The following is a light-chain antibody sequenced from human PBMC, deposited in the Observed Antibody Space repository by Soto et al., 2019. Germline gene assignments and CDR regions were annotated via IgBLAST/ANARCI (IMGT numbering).Light chain of an antibody. CDR3: GSWDSSLNVVL. V-gene: IGLV1-51*01. J-gene: IGLJ2*01. CDR1: NSNIGNNY. CDR2: DSN. Sequence: QSVLTQPPSVSAAPGQKVTISCSGSNSNIGNNYVSWYQQVPGTAPKLVIFDSNKRPSGIPDRFSGSKSGTSATLGITGLQTGDEGDYYCGSWDSSLNVVLFGGGTKLTVL.